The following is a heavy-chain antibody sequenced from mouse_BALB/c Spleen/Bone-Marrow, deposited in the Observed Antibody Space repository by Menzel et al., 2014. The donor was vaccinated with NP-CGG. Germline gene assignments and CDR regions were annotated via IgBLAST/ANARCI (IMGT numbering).Heavy chain of an antibody. CDR3: ARQDGFDY. D-gene: IGHD2-3*01. CDR1: GFTFSNYA. J-gene: IGHJ2*01. V-gene: IGHV5-9-3*01. CDR2: ISSGGSYT. Sequence: EVQLVESGGGLVKPGGSLKLSCAASGFTFSNYAMSWVRQTPEKRLEWVAIISSGGSYTYYPDSVKGRFTISRDNAKTILCLQMSSLRSEDTAMYYCARQDGFDYWGQGTTLTVSS.